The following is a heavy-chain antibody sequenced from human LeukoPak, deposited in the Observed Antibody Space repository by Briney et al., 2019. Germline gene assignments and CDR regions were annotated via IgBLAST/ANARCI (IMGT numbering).Heavy chain of an antibody. D-gene: IGHD2-2*01. CDR1: GGSFSGYY. CDR3: AREWGAGYCSSTSCYAGERYYFDY. J-gene: IGHJ4*02. V-gene: IGHV4-34*01. Sequence: SETLSLTCAVYGGSFSGYYWNWIRQPPGKGLEWIGEINHSGSTNYNPSLKSRVTISVDTSKNQFSLKLSSVTAADTAVYYCAREWGAGYCSSTSCYAGERYYFDYWGQGTLVTVSS. CDR2: INHSGST.